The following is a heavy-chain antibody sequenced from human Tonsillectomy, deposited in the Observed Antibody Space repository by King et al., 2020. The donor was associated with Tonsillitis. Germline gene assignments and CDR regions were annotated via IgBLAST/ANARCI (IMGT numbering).Heavy chain of an antibody. V-gene: IGHV4-38-2*02. J-gene: IGHJ4*02. CDR3: ARNHCRGGSCYSKALDY. Sequence: QLQESGPGLVKPSETLSLTCTVSGYSISSGYYWGWIRQPPGKGLEWIGSIYHSGRTYYNPSLESRVTIAVDTSKDRFSRKLSSVTAADTAVYYCARNHCRGGSCYSKALDYWGQGTLVTVSS. CDR2: IYHSGRT. CDR1: GYSISSGYY. D-gene: IGHD2-15*01.